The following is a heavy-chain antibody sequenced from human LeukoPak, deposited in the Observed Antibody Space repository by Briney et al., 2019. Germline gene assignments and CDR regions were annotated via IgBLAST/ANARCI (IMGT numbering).Heavy chain of an antibody. Sequence: ASVKVSCKASGYTFTYYYMHWVRQAPGQGLEGMGIINPSGGITSYAQNFQGRVTMTRDTSTSTVDMELYSLRSEETAVYYCARGFSSSAPFDYWGQGTLVTVSS. CDR1: GYTFTYYY. D-gene: IGHD6-13*01. CDR3: ARGFSSSAPFDY. CDR2: INPSGGIT. V-gene: IGHV1-46*01. J-gene: IGHJ4*02.